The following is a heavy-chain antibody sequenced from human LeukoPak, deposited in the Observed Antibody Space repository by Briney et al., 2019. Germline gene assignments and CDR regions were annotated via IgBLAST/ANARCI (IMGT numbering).Heavy chain of an antibody. D-gene: IGHD2-2*01. CDR3: ARVAVPAAMNWFDP. J-gene: IGHJ5*02. CDR2: IIPILGIV. Sequence: SVKVSCKASGGTFSSYAISWVRQAPGQGLEWMGRIIPILGIVNYAQKFQGRVTITADKSTSTAYMELSSLRSEDTAVYYCARVAVPAAMNWFDPWGQGTLVTVSS. V-gene: IGHV1-69*04. CDR1: GGTFSSYA.